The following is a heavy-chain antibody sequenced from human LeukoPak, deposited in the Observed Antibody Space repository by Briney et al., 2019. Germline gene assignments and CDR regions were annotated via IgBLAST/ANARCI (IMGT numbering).Heavy chain of an antibody. V-gene: IGHV3-7*01. Sequence: GGSLRLSCAASGFTFSSYWMSWVRQAPGKGLEWVANIKQDGSEKYYVDSVKGRFTISRDNSKNTLYLQMNSLRAEDTAVYYCAKGLFVGALDYWGQGTLVTVSS. CDR1: GFTFSSYW. CDR2: IKQDGSEK. CDR3: AKGLFVGALDY. D-gene: IGHD1-26*01. J-gene: IGHJ4*02.